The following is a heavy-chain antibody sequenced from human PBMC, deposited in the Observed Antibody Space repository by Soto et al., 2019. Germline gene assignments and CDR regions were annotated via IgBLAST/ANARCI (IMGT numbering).Heavy chain of an antibody. CDR1: GFTFSSYG. J-gene: IGHJ6*03. Sequence: GGSLRLSCAASGFTFSSYGMHWVRQAPGKGLEWVAVIWYDGSNKYYADSVKGRFTISRDNSKNTLYLQMNSLRAEDTAVYYCARDGVVPPEYSNNYTPPYYYYYMDVWGKGTTVTVSS. V-gene: IGHV3-33*01. CDR2: IWYDGSNK. CDR3: ARDGVVPPEYSNNYTPPYYYYYMDV. D-gene: IGHD6-6*01.